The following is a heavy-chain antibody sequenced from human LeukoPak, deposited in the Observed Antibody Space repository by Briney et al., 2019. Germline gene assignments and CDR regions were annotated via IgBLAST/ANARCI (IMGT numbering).Heavy chain of an antibody. D-gene: IGHD2-21*01. CDR2: IYSSGSA. CDR3: ARADYYYYYYGMDV. Sequence: SETLSLTCSVSGGSISNYFWSWIRQPPGKGLEWVGYIYSSGSANYNPSLRSRVTISVDTSKNQFSLKLSSVTAADTAVYYCARADYYYYYYGMDVWGQGTTVTVSS. V-gene: IGHV4-59*01. J-gene: IGHJ6*02. CDR1: GGSISNYF.